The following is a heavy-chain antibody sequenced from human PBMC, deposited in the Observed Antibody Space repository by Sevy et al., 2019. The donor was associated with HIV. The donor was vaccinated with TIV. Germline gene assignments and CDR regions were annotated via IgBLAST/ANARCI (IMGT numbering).Heavy chain of an antibody. V-gene: IGHV3-7*01. Sequence: GGSLRLSCAASGFTFSSYWMSWVRQAPGKGLEWVAKIKVDGSEKQCVDSVKGRFTISRDNAKNSLYLQMNSLRAEDTAVYYCARGSRLKDVWGKGTTVTVSS. CDR1: GFTFSSYW. CDR3: ARGSRLKDV. D-gene: IGHD3-16*01. J-gene: IGHJ6*04. CDR2: IKVDGSEK.